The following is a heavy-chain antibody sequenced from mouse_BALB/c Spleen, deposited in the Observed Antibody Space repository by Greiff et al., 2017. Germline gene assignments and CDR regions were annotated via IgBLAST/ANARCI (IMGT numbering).Heavy chain of an antibody. D-gene: IGHD4-1*01. CDR1: GFTFSSYG. V-gene: IGHV5-6*01. CDR3: ARHEGSWDYAMDY. CDR2: ISSGGSYT. Sequence: EVKLVESGGDLVKPGGSLKLSCAASGFTFSSYGMSWVRQTPDKRLEWVATISSGGSYTYYPDSVKGRFTISRDNAKNTLYLQMSSLKSEDTAMYYCARHEGSWDYAMDYWGQGTSVTVSS. J-gene: IGHJ4*01.